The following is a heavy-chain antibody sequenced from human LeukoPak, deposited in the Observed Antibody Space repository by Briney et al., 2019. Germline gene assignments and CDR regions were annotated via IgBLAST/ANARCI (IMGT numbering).Heavy chain of an antibody. V-gene: IGHV1-18*01. Sequence: ASVKVSCKASGYTFVTYGINWVRQAPGQGPEWIGWISTYNGNTKYALKFQDRVTLTRDTSTTTAYMELKSLTSDDRAVYYCGRASFDHWGQGTLVIVSS. CDR3: GRASFDH. CDR1: GYTFVTYG. CDR2: ISTYNGNT. J-gene: IGHJ4*02.